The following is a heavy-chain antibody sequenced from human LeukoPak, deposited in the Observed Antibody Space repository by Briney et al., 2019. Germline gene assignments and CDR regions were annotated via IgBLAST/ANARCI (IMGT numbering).Heavy chain of an antibody. V-gene: IGHV3-48*02. CDR2: ISSGISTI. J-gene: IGHJ4*02. Sequence: PGGSLRLSCAASGFTFSSYNMNWVRQAPGKGLEWVSYISSGISTIYYADSVKGRFTISRDNAKNSLYLQMNSLRDEDTAVYYCARDVGGYGTKGSYFDYWGQGTLVTASS. D-gene: IGHD5-12*01. CDR1: GFTFSSYN. CDR3: ARDVGGYGTKGSYFDY.